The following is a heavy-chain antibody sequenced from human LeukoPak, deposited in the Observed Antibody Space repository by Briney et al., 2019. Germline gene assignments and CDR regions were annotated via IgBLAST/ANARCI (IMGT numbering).Heavy chain of an antibody. D-gene: IGHD3-22*01. Sequence: GESLQISCKGSGYRFTSYWIGWVRQMPGKGLEWMGIIYPGDSDTRYSPSFQGQVTISADKSISTAYLQWSSLKASDTAMYYCARRVDYDSSGYYSYFQHWGQGTLVTVSS. CDR3: ARRVDYDSSGYYSYFQH. CDR1: GYRFTSYW. CDR2: IYPGDSDT. V-gene: IGHV5-51*01. J-gene: IGHJ1*01.